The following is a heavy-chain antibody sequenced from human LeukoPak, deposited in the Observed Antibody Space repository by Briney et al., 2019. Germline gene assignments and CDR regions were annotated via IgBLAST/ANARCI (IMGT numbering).Heavy chain of an antibody. J-gene: IGHJ4*02. CDR2: ISGSGGST. CDR3: AKDGSYDSSGPSYFDY. D-gene: IGHD3-22*01. Sequence: GGSLRLSCAASVFTFSSYAMSWVRQAPGKGLEWVSAISGSGGSTYYADSVKGRFTISRDNSKNTLYLQMNSLRAEDTAVYYCAKDGSYDSSGPSYFDYWGQGTLVTVSS. V-gene: IGHV3-23*01. CDR1: VFTFSSYA.